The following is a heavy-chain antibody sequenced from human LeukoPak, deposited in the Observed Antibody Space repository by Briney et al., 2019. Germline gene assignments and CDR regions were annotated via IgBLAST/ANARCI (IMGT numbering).Heavy chain of an antibody. V-gene: IGHV3-7*05. J-gene: IGHJ3*02. D-gene: IGHD1-26*01. CDR1: GFTFSSYW. CDR3: ARSGGNYYDTDAFDI. Sequence: GGSLRLSCVASGFTFSSYWVAWVRQAPGTGLEWVANINQDGSEKNYVDSVKGRFTISRDNAKNSLCLQMNSLRAEDTAVYYCARSGGNYYDTDAFDIWGQGTMVTVSS. CDR2: INQDGSEK.